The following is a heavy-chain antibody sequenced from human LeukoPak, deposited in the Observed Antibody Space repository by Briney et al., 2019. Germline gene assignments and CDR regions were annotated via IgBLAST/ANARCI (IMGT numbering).Heavy chain of an antibody. CDR3: AKDPTSGLLGYCTNGVCYLDY. CDR2: ISGSGGST. V-gene: IGHV3-23*01. J-gene: IGHJ4*02. CDR1: GFTFSSYA. D-gene: IGHD2-8*01. Sequence: PGGSLRLSCAASGFTFSSYAMSWVRQAPGKGLEWVSAISGSGGSTYYADSVKGRFTISRDNSKNTLYLQMNSLRAEDTAVYYCAKDPTSGLLGYCTNGVCYLDYWGQGTLVTVSS.